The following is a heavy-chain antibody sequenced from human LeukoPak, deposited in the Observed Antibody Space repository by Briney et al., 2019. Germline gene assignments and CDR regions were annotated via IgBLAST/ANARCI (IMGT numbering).Heavy chain of an antibody. CDR3: ARRPRGVAKVNWSDP. V-gene: IGHV4-34*01. D-gene: IGHD3-10*01. Sequence: SETLSLTCAVYGGSFSGYYWSWIRQPPGKGPEWIGEINHSGSTNYNPSLKSRVTISVDTSKNQFSLKLSSVTAADTAVYYCARRPRGVAKVNWSDPWGQGTLVTVSS. J-gene: IGHJ5*02. CDR1: GGSFSGYY. CDR2: INHSGST.